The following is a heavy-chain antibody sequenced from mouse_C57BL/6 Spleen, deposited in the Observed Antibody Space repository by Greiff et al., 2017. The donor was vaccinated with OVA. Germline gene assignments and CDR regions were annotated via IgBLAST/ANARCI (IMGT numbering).Heavy chain of an antibody. CDR2: IDPETGGT. Sequence: VKLQESGAELVRPGASVTLSCKASGYTFTDYEMHWVKQTPVHGLEWIGAIDPETGGTAYNQKFKGKAILTADKSSSTAYMELRSLTSEDSAVYYCTRDYGSSYRAMDYWGQGTSVTVSS. CDR1: GYTFTDYE. V-gene: IGHV1-15*01. D-gene: IGHD1-1*01. J-gene: IGHJ4*01. CDR3: TRDYGSSYRAMDY.